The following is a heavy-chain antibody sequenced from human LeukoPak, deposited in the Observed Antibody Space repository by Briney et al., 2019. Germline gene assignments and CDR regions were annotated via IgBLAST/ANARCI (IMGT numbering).Heavy chain of an antibody. Sequence: SETLSLTCTVSGGSISSGDYYWSWIRQPPGKGLEWIGYIYYSGSTYYNPSLKSRVTISVDTSKNQFPLKLSSVTAADTAVYYCARVAYDFWSGSQTVDYWGQGTLVTVSS. CDR3: ARVAYDFWSGSQTVDY. CDR1: GGSISSGDYY. V-gene: IGHV4-30-4*08. CDR2: IYYSGST. D-gene: IGHD3-3*01. J-gene: IGHJ4*02.